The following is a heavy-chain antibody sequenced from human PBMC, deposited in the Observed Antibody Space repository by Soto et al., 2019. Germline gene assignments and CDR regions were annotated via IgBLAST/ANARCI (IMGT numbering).Heavy chain of an antibody. CDR2: IDGSGGIT. D-gene: IGHD3-10*01. V-gene: IGHV3-23*01. CDR3: VKNSGWFNT. CDR1: GFTFGTTD. J-gene: IGHJ5*02. Sequence: QLLQSGGGLVQPGGSLTLSCAASGFTFGTTDMSWVRQAPGEGLEWVSTIDGSGGITYYADSVKGRFTISRYNSRNTVYLQMNSLRGDDTALYYCVKNSGWFNTWGQGALVTASS.